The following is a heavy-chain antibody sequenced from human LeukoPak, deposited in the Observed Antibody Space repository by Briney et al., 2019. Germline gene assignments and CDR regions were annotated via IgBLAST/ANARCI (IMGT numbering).Heavy chain of an antibody. CDR2: IYHSGST. V-gene: IGHV4-30-2*05. CDR3: AREWYSSSWFDY. Sequence: SQTLSLTCAVSGGSISSGGYSWSWIRQPPGKGLEWIGYIYHSGSTYYNPSLKSRVTISVDTSKNQFSLKLSSVTAADTAVYYCAREWYSSSWFDYWGQGTLVTVSS. J-gene: IGHJ4*02. CDR1: GGSISSGGYS. D-gene: IGHD6-13*01.